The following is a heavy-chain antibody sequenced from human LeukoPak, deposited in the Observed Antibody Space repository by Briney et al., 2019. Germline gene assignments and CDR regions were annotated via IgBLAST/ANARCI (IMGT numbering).Heavy chain of an antibody. V-gene: IGHV3-30*18. CDR2: ISYDGSNK. J-gene: IGHJ3*02. CDR3: AKGTGGSYRFHAFDI. CDR1: GFTFSSYG. Sequence: GGSLRLSCAASGFTFSSYGMHWVRQAPGKGLEWVAVISYDGSNKYYADSVKGRFTISRDNSKNTLYLQMNSLRAEDTAVYYCAKGTGGSYRFHAFDIWGQGTMVTVSS. D-gene: IGHD1-26*01.